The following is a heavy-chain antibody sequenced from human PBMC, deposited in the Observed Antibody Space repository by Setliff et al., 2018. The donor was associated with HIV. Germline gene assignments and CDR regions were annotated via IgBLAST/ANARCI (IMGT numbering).Heavy chain of an antibody. CDR3: ARQGLTMNRGVPAPILYYFDY. CDR1: GGSMRSTTYY. V-gene: IGHV4-39*01. J-gene: IGHJ4*02. CDR2: VHFSGTT. Sequence: SETLSLTCTVSGGSMRSTTYYWGWVRQPPGKGLEWIGNVHFSGTTYYNPSLKSRVTISVDPSQNQFSLRLISVTATDTAVYYCARQGLTMNRGVPAPILYYFDYWGPGALVTVSS. D-gene: IGHD3-10*01.